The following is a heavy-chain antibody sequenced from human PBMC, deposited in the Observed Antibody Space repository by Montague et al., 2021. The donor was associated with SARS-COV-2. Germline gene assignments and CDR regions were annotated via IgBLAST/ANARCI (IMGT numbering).Heavy chain of an antibody. Sequence: SETLSLTCTVSGGSISSSSYYWGWIRQPPGKGLEWIVSIYYSGSNYYTPSLKSRVTISVATSKNQFSLKLSSVTAADTAVYYCVEIVGAADYWGQGTLVTVSS. J-gene: IGHJ4*02. CDR3: VEIVGAADY. D-gene: IGHD1-26*01. V-gene: IGHV4-39*01. CDR2: IYYSGSN. CDR1: GGSISSSSYY.